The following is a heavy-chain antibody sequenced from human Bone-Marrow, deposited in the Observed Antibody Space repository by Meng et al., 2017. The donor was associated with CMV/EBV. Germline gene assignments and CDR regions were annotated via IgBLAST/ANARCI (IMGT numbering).Heavy chain of an antibody. J-gene: IGHJ5*02. D-gene: IGHD1-26*01. CDR3: ARHVGARDWFDP. CDR2: VYYSGSA. CDR1: GPSIGSTPYY. Sequence: CSVSGPSIGSTPYYWGWIRQPPGKGLEWIAPVYYSGSADYNPSLKSRVTISVDSPKNQVSLKVTSVTATDTAVYYCARHVGARDWFDPWGPGTLVTVSS. V-gene: IGHV4-39*01.